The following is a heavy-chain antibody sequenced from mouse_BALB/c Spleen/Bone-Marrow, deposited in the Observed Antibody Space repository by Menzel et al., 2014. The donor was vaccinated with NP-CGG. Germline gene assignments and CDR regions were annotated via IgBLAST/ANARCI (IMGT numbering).Heavy chain of an antibody. CDR1: GYTFTSYW. V-gene: IGHV1S41*01. CDR2: IAPGSGST. J-gene: IGHJ4*01. Sequence: DLVKPGASVKLSCKASGYTFTSYWINWIKQRPGQGLEWIGRIAPGSGSTYYDEMSKGKATLTVDTSSSTAYIQLSSLSSDDSAVDFCARSYYDRAMDYWGQGTSVTVSS. D-gene: IGHD1-1*01. CDR3: ARSYYDRAMDY.